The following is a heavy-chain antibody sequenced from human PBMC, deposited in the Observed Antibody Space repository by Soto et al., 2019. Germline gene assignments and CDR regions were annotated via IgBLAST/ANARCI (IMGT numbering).Heavy chain of an antibody. Sequence: SETLSLTCTVSGGSISSYYWSWIRQPPGKGLEWIGYIYYSGSTNYNPSLKSRVTISVDTSKNQFSLKLSSVTAADTAVYYCAREIWYSSSWGGFDPWGQGTLVTVSS. CDR3: AREIWYSSSWGGFDP. CDR1: GGSISSYY. CDR2: IYYSGST. D-gene: IGHD6-13*01. J-gene: IGHJ5*02. V-gene: IGHV4-59*12.